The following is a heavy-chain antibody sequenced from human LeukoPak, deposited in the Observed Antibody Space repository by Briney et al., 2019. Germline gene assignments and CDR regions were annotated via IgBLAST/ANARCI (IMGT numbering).Heavy chain of an antibody. CDR1: GGSISSYY. J-gene: IGHJ4*02. V-gene: IGHV4-59*01. D-gene: IGHD4-23*01. CDR3: ARDLYGGNSGVFDY. CDR2: IYYTGST. Sequence: SETLSLTCTVSGGSISSYYWSWIRQPPGKGLEWIAYIYYTGSTTYNPSLKSRVTISIDTSKNQFSLKLSSVTAADTAVYYCARDLYGGNSGVFDYWGQGTLVTVSS.